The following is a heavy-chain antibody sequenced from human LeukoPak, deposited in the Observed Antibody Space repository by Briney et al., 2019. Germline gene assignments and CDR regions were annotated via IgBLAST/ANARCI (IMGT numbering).Heavy chain of an antibody. Sequence: GGSLRLSCAASGFPFSVSAMHWVRQAPGKGLEWVTLILSDGTNKYYTDSVKGRFTISRDNSKKTLYLEMNSLRVEDTAVYYCARTGESHAFDIWGQGTMVTVSS. V-gene: IGHV3-30*04. CDR1: GFPFSVSA. CDR3: ARTGESHAFDI. CDR2: ILSDGTNK. D-gene: IGHD1-26*01. J-gene: IGHJ3*02.